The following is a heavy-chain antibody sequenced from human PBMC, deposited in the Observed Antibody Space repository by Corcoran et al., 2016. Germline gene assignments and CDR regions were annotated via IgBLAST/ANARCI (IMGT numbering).Heavy chain of an antibody. J-gene: IGHJ3*02. CDR1: GFTVSSNY. V-gene: IGHV3-53*01. D-gene: IGHD3-10*01. CDR3: ARCSPAYYGSGSYAFDI. CDR2: IYSGGST. Sequence: EVQLVESGGDLIQPGGSLRLSCAASGFTVSSNYMSWVRQAPGKGLEWVSVIYSGGSTYYADSVKGRFTISRDNSKNTLYLQMNSLRAEDRAVYYCARCSPAYYGSGSYAFDIWGQGTMVTVSS.